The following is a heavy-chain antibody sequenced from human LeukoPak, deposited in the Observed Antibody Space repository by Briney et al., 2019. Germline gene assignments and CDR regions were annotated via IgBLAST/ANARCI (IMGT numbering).Heavy chain of an antibody. CDR3: ARDFSDAFDI. J-gene: IGHJ3*02. CDR1: GGSISSYW. CDR2: IYTSGST. V-gene: IGHV4-4*07. Sequence: SETLSLTCTVSGGSISSYWWCFIRQPAGEGLEWIGRIYTSGSTNYNPSLKSRVTMSVDTSKNQFSLKLSSVTAADTAVYYCARDFSDAFDIWGQGTMVTVSS.